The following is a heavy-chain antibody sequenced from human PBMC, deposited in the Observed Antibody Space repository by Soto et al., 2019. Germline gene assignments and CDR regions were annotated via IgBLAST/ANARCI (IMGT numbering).Heavy chain of an antibody. CDR1: GDSVSSNPAS. D-gene: IGHD1-1*01. V-gene: IGHV6-1*01. CDR2: TYFRSKWYD. CDR3: AKGDNPGXKTGXAFXP. J-gene: IGHJ5*02. Sequence: TLSLTCAISGDSVSSNPASXXWIRQSPSRGLEWLGRTYFRSKWYDDYAVSVKSRIIINPDTSXNQLSMQLKSVNPEDTAVYFCAKGDNPGXKTGXAFXPXGXXXXVTVSS.